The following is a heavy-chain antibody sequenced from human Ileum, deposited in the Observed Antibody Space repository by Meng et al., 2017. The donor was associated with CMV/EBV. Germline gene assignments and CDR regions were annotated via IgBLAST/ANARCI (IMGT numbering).Heavy chain of an antibody. CDR2: ISDDGSDK. D-gene: IGHD2-15*01. CDR1: GFTFSSYP. V-gene: IGHV3-30-3*01. Sequence: GESLKISCTASGFTFSSYPIHWVRQAPGKGLEWVAIISDDGSDKKYAESVKGRFTISRDNSKNSLYLEMSSLRTEDTAIYYCARDSTVDGYYFDYWGQGTLVTVAS. J-gene: IGHJ4*02. CDR3: ARDSTVDGYYFDY.